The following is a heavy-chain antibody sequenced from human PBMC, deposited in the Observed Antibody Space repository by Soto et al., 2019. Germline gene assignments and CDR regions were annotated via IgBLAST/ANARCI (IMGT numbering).Heavy chain of an antibody. V-gene: IGHV3-30-3*01. CDR2: ISYDGSNK. Sequence: QVQLVESGGGVVQPGRSLRLSCAASGFTFGSYAMHWVRQAPGKGLEWVAVISYDGSNKYYADSVKGRFTISRDNSKNTLYLQMNSLRAEDTAVYYCARDKDRWEQQLVLSGYWGQGTLVTVSS. CDR3: ARDKDRWEQQLVLSGY. CDR1: GFTFGSYA. D-gene: IGHD6-13*01. J-gene: IGHJ4*02.